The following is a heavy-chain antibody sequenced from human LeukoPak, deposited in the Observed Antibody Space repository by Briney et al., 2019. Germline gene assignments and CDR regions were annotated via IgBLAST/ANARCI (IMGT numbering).Heavy chain of an antibody. CDR2: ISYDGSNK. CDR1: GFTFSSYA. V-gene: IGHV3-30*04. J-gene: IGHJ5*02. CDR3: AKDYSYGYGDYVTWFDP. D-gene: IGHD4-17*01. Sequence: TGGSLRLSCAASGFTFSSYAMHWVRQAPGKGLEWVAVISYDGSNKYYADSVKGRFTISRDNSKNTLYLQMNSLRAEDTAVYYCAKDYSYGYGDYVTWFDPWGQGTLVTVSS.